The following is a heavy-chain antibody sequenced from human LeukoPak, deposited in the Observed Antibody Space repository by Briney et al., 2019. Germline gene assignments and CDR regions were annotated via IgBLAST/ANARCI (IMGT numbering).Heavy chain of an antibody. CDR1: GYTFTSYG. CDR2: MNPNSGNT. Sequence: ASVKVSCKASGYTFTSYGINWVRQAPGQGLEWMGWMNPNSGNTGYAQKFQGRVTITRNTSISTAYMELSSLRSEDTAVYYCARGSVLRFLEWLSYFDYWGQGTLVTVSS. CDR3: ARGSVLRFLEWLSYFDY. V-gene: IGHV1-8*03. D-gene: IGHD3-3*01. J-gene: IGHJ4*02.